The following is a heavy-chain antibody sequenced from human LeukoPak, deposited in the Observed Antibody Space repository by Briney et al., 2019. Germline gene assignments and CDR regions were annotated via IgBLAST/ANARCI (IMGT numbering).Heavy chain of an antibody. Sequence: ASVKVSYKASGYTFTSYGISWVRQAPGQGLEWMGWISAYNGNTNYAQKLQGRVTMTTDTSTSTAYMELRSLRSDDTAVYYCARRFAPRGAVGATNWFDPWGQGTLVTVSS. V-gene: IGHV1-18*01. CDR3: ARRFAPRGAVGATNWFDP. CDR1: GYTFTSYG. J-gene: IGHJ5*02. CDR2: ISAYNGNT. D-gene: IGHD1-26*01.